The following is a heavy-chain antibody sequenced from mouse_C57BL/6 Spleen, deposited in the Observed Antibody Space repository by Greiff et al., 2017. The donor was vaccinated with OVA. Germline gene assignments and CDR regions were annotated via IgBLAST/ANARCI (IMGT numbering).Heavy chain of an antibody. Sequence: QLKESGAELVRPGASVTLSCKASGYTFTDYEMHWVKQTPVHGLEWIGAIDPETGGTAYNQKFKGKAILTADKSSSTAYMELRSLTSEDSAVYYCTRDYDYDEWFAYWGQGTLVTVSA. CDR1: GYTFTDYE. J-gene: IGHJ3*01. D-gene: IGHD2-4*01. CDR2: IDPETGGT. V-gene: IGHV1-15*01. CDR3: TRDYDYDEWFAY.